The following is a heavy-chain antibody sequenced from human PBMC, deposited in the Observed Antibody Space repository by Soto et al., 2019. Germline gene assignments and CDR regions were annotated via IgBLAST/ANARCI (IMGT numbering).Heavy chain of an antibody. Sequence: QVQLQESGPGLVKPSETLSLTCTVSGGSVSSGSYYWSWIRQPPGQGLEWIGYIYYSGSTNYNPSLKSRVTISVDTSKNQFSLKLSSVTAADTAVYYCARRYRSGWENWFDPWGQGTLVTVSS. CDR2: IYYSGST. CDR1: GGSVSSGSYY. D-gene: IGHD6-19*01. CDR3: ARRYRSGWENWFDP. J-gene: IGHJ5*02. V-gene: IGHV4-61*01.